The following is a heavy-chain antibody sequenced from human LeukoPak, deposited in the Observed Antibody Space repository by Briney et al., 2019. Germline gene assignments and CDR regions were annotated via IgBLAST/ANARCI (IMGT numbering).Heavy chain of an antibody. CDR2: ISWNSGSI. J-gene: IGHJ4*02. D-gene: IGHD1-26*01. V-gene: IGHV3-9*01. CDR1: GFTFDDYA. Sequence: GRSLRLPCAASGFTFDDYAMHWVRQAPGKGLEWVSGISWNSGSIGYADSVKGRFTISRDNAKNSLYLQMNSLRAEDTALYYCAKDSGSYYGYFDYWGQGTLVTVSS. CDR3: AKDSGSYYGYFDY.